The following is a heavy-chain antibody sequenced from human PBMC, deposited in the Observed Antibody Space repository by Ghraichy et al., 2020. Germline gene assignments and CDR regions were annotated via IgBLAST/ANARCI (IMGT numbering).Heavy chain of an antibody. V-gene: IGHV4-39*01. CDR2: ISQSGST. Sequence: SQTLSLTCSVSGGTISNSRHYWAWVRQPPGKGLEWIGRISQSGSTDYNSSLTSRVSISVDTSKNQFSLTVRSLNAADTAVYFCARFIIGWYYFDFWGPGTLVSVSS. CDR3: ARFIIGWYYFDF. J-gene: IGHJ4*02. CDR1: GGTISNSRHY. D-gene: IGHD6-19*01.